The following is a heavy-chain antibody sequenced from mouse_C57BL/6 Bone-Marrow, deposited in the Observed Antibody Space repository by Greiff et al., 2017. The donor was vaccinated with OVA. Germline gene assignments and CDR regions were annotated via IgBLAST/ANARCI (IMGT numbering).Heavy chain of an antibody. CDR2: IRLKSDNYAT. J-gene: IGHJ1*03. CDR3: TGRLGRGYWYFDV. V-gene: IGHV6-3*01. Sequence: EVKLEESGGGLVQPGGSMKLSCVASGFTFSNYWMNWVRQSPEKGLEWVAQIRLKSDNYATHYAESVKGRFTISRDDSKSSVYLQMNNLRAEDTGIYYCTGRLGRGYWYFDVWGTGTTVTVSS. CDR1: GFTFSNYW. D-gene: IGHD4-1*01.